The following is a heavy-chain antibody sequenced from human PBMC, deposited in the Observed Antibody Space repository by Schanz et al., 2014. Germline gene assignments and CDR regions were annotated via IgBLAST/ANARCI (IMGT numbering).Heavy chain of an antibody. Sequence: EVQLVESGGGFVQPGGSLRLSCAASGFTFGSYWMSWVRQAPGKGLEWVANIKQYGTETYYVDSVRGRFTISRDDSKNTLYLQMNSLRPEDTAVYYCAKEDRNHNSDYVYWGQGTLVTVSS. D-gene: IGHD3-22*01. CDR1: GFTFGSYW. CDR3: AKEDRNHNSDYVY. V-gene: IGHV3-7*04. J-gene: IGHJ4*02. CDR2: IKQYGTET.